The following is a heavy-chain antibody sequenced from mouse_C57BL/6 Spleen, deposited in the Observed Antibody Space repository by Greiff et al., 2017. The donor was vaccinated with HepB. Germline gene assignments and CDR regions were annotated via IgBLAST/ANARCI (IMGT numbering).Heavy chain of an antibody. Sequence: QVHVKQSGAELVRPGASVTLSCKASGYTFTDYEMHWVKQTPVHGLEWIGAIDPETGGTAYNQKFKGKAILTADKSSSTAYMELRSLTSEDSAVYYCTREGATGVATPYWYFDVWGTGTTVTVSS. CDR1: GYTFTDYE. CDR3: TREGATGVATPYWYFDV. J-gene: IGHJ1*03. V-gene: IGHV1-15*01. CDR2: IDPETGGT. D-gene: IGHD1-1*01.